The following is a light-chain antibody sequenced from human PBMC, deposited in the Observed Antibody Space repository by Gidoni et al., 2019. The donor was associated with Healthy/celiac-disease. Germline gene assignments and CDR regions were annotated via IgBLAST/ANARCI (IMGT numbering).Light chain of an antibody. CDR3: QQYDNRHRT. V-gene: IGKV1-33*01. CDR2: DAS. J-gene: IGKJ2*01. Sequence: DIQMTQSPSSLSASVGDRVTITCQASQDISNYLNWYQQKPGKAPKLLIYDASNLETGVPSRFSGRGYGTDFTLTISSLQHEDIATYYCQQYDNRHRTFGQGTKLEIK. CDR1: QDISNY.